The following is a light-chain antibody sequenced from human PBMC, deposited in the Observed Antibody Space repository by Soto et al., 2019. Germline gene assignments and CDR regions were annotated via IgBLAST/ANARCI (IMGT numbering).Light chain of an antibody. Sequence: QSALTQPASVSGSLGQSITISCTGTSSDVGDYKYVSWYQQHPGKAPKLMIYEVSNRPSGVSNRFSGSKSGDTASLTISGLQAEDEADYYCSSYTSSDTLVFGGGTQLTVL. CDR2: EVS. CDR3: SSYTSSDTLV. CDR1: SSDVGDYKY. V-gene: IGLV2-14*01. J-gene: IGLJ2*01.